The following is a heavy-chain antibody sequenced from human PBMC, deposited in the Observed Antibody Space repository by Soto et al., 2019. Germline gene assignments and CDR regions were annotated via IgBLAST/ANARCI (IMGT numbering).Heavy chain of an antibody. CDR1: GYTFTSYA. J-gene: IGHJ1*01. Sequence: QVQLVQSGAEVKKPGASVKVSCKASGYTFTSYAMHWVRQAPGQRLEWMGWINAGNGNTKYSQKFQGRVTITRDTSASTAYMELSSLRSEDTAVYYCARIWDCSSTSCYAGWYCQHWGQGTLVTVSS. CDR2: INAGNGNT. CDR3: ARIWDCSSTSCYAGWYCQH. D-gene: IGHD2-2*01. V-gene: IGHV1-3*01.